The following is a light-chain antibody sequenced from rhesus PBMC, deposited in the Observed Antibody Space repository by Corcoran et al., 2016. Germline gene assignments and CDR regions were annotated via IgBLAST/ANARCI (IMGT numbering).Light chain of an antibody. V-gene: IGKV1-28*02. CDR1: QDISSF. CDR3: QQYKSYPLT. J-gene: IGKJ4*01. Sequence: DIQMTQSPSSLSASVGDTVTITCRASQDISSFLDWFQQKPGKAPKLLIYAATTLQSGVPSRFSGSGSGTDFTLTISSLQPEDFATYYCQQYKSYPLTVGGGTKVEIK. CDR2: AAT.